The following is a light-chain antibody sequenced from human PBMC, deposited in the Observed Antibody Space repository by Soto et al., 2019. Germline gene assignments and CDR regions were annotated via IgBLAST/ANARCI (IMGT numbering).Light chain of an antibody. CDR3: QQYGSSGT. V-gene: IGKV3-20*01. CDR1: QSVSNNY. Sequence: EIVLTQSPGTLSLPPGERATLSCRASQSVSNNYLAWYQQKPGQAPRLLIHGASNRATGIPDRFSGSGSGTDFSLTISRLEPEDFAVYYCQQYGSSGTFGQGTKVDIK. J-gene: IGKJ1*01. CDR2: GAS.